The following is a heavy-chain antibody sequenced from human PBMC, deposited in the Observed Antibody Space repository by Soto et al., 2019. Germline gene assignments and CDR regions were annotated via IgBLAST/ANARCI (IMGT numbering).Heavy chain of an antibody. J-gene: IGHJ4*02. V-gene: IGHV1-69*01. D-gene: IGHD2-15*01. CDR3: ARNYGHDCGGGNCYFYF. Sequence: QVQLVQSGAEVKKPGSSVKVSCKASGGTFSRYAINWVRQAPGHGLEWMGGIFPLFGTANYAQKFQGRVTITADESTSTAHMELRSLRSEDTAVYYCARNYGHDCGGGNCYFYFWGQGTLVTVSS. CDR1: GGTFSRYA. CDR2: IFPLFGTA.